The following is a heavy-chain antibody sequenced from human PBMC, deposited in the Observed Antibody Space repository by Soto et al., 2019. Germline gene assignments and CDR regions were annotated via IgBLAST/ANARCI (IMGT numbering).Heavy chain of an antibody. CDR3: ARDQVVLVPAAMDY. CDR2: IWYDGSNK. J-gene: IGHJ4*02. Sequence: GGSLRLSCAASGFTFSSYGMHWVRQAPGKGLEWVAVIWYDGSNKYYADSVKGRFTISRDNSKNTLYLQMNSLRAEDTAVYYCARDQVVLVPAAMDYWGQGTLVTVSS. V-gene: IGHV3-33*01. CDR1: GFTFSSYG. D-gene: IGHD2-2*01.